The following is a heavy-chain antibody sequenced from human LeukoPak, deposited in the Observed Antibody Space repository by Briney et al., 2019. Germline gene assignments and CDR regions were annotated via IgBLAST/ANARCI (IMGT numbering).Heavy chain of an antibody. D-gene: IGHD3-9*01. V-gene: IGHV3-23*01. Sequence: GGSLRLSCAASGFTFSSYAMSWVRQAPGKGLEWVSAISGSGGSTYYADSVKGRFTISRDNSKNTLYLQMNSLRAEDTAVYYCAKYCDILTGYYKTFDYWGQGTLVTVSS. J-gene: IGHJ4*02. CDR1: GFTFSSYA. CDR3: AKYCDILTGYYKTFDY. CDR2: ISGSGGST.